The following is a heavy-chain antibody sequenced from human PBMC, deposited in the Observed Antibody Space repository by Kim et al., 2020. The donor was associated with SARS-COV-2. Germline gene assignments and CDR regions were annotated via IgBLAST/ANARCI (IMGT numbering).Heavy chain of an antibody. V-gene: IGHV4-30-2*01. CDR2: IYHSGST. CDR3: ARECVSRTPRKSSTSCYWYAFDI. CDR1: GGSISSGGYS. J-gene: IGHJ3*02. D-gene: IGHD2-2*01. Sequence: SETLSLTCAVSGGSISSGGYSWSWIRQPPGKGLEWIGYIYHSGSTYYNPSLKSRVTISVDRSKNQFSLKLSSVTAADTAVYYCARECVSRTPRKSSTSCYWYAFDIWGQGTMVTVSS.